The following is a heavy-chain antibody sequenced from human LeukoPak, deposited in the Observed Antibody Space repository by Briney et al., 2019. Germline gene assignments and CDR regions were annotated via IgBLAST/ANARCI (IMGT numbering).Heavy chain of an antibody. V-gene: IGHV1-46*01. D-gene: IGHD3-22*01. CDR3: ARDRRVYYYDSSGEIDY. J-gene: IGHJ4*02. CDR1: GYTFTSYY. Sequence: ASVKVSCKASGYTFTSYYTHWVRQAPGQGLGWMGIINPSGGSTSYAQKFQGRVTMTRDTSTSTVYMELSSLRAEDTAVYYCARDRRVYYYDSSGEIDYWGQGTLVTVSS. CDR2: INPSGGST.